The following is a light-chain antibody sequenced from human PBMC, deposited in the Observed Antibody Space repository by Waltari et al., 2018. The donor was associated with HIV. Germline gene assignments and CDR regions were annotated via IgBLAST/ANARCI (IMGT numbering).Light chain of an antibody. Sequence: DIQLTQSPSSLSASLGDSITVTCQATQDISNHLNWYQQKPGKAPKLLTFDAVNLETGVSPRFSGSGFGKDFSFTINSLQPEDTASYYCQQHDDAPPTFGGGTKVEL. CDR3: QQHDDAPPT. CDR2: DAV. J-gene: IGKJ4*01. CDR1: QDISNH. V-gene: IGKV1-33*01.